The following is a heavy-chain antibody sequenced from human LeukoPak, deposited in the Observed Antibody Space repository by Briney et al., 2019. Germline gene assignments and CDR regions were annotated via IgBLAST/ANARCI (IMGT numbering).Heavy chain of an antibody. CDR3: ARIDFWSGYFDY. D-gene: IGHD3-3*01. CDR2: IYHSGST. Sequence: SETLSLTCAVSGYSISSGYYWGWIRQPPGKGLEWIGSIYHSGSTYYSPSLKSRVTISVDTSKNQFSLKLSSVTAADTAVYYCARIDFWSGYFDYWGQGTLVTVSS. CDR1: GYSISSGYY. J-gene: IGHJ4*02. V-gene: IGHV4-38-2*01.